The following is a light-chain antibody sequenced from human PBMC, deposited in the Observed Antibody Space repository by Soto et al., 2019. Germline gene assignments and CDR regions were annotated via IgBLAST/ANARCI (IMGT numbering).Light chain of an antibody. CDR1: QSVSSN. V-gene: IGKV3-15*01. CDR2: DAS. Sequence: EIVMTQSTATRSVSPGESATLSCRASQSVSSNLAWHQQKPGQAPRILMYDASTRATGISARFSGSGSGTEFTLTISSLQSEDFAVYYCQQYHNWPITFGQGTRLEI. J-gene: IGKJ5*01. CDR3: QQYHNWPIT.